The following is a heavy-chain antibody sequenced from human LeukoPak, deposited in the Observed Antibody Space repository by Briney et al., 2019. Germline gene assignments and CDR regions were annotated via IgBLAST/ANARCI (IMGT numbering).Heavy chain of an antibody. CDR3: ARGLFLVGAAPY. J-gene: IGHJ4*02. V-gene: IGHV4-34*01. Sequence: SETLSLTCAVYGGSFSGYYWSWIRQPPGKGLEWIGEINHSGSTNYNPSLKSRVTISVDTSKNQFSLKLTSVTAADTALYYCARGLFLVGAAPYWGQGTLVTVSS. CDR1: GGSFSGYY. D-gene: IGHD1-26*01. CDR2: INHSGST.